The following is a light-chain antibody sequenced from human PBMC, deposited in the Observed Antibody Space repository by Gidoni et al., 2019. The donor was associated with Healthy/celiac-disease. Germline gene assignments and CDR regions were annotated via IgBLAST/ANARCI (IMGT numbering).Light chain of an antibody. J-gene: IGKJ2*01. CDR3: HQRGNWPS. CDR2: DAS. V-gene: IGKV3-11*01. CDR1: QSVGSY. Sequence: EIVLTQSPATLSLSPGERATLSCRASQSVGSYLAWYQQKPGQAPRLLIYDASNRATGIPARFSGSGSGTDFTLTINSLEPEDFAVYYCHQRGNWPSFGQGTKLEIK.